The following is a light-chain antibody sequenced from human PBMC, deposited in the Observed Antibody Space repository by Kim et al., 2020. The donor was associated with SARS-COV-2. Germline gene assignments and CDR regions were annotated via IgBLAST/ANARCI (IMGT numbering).Light chain of an antibody. V-gene: IGLV2-14*03. CDR1: SSNIGAYNA. J-gene: IGLJ2*01. Sequence: GQSITISCTGTSSNIGAYNAVACYQQPPAKAPNLTMYYVAKRPSGVADRFSGSKSGNTASLTIFGLQAEDDADYYCSSYTITNTVVFGGGTKLTVL. CDR3: SSYTITNTVV. CDR2: YVA.